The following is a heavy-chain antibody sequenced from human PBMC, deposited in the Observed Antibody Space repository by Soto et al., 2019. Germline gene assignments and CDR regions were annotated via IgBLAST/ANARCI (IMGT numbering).Heavy chain of an antibody. Sequence: PVGSLRLSCAASGFTFSNNAMSWVRQAPGKGLELVSIVTNTGGAKLYADSVKGRFIISRDNSENTLYLQMNSLRAEDSAIYYCARASGESYPGSRVFVSWGQGTRVTVSS. V-gene: IGHV3-23*01. CDR3: ARASGESYPGSRVFVS. CDR2: VTNTGGAK. CDR1: GFTFSNNA. D-gene: IGHD3-10*01. J-gene: IGHJ4*02.